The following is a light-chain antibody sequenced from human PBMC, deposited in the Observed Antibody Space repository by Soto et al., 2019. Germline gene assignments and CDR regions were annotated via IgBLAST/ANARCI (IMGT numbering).Light chain of an antibody. CDR2: DAS. J-gene: IGKJ3*01. CDR1: QSVSSN. V-gene: IGKV3-15*01. Sequence: ETVMTQSPATLSVSPGERPTLSCRASQSVSSNLAWYQQKPGQAPRLLIYDASTRATGIPARFSGSGSGTEVTLTIRSLQSEDFAVYSGQQYHTWPLTFGPGTKVNIK. CDR3: QQYHTWPLT.